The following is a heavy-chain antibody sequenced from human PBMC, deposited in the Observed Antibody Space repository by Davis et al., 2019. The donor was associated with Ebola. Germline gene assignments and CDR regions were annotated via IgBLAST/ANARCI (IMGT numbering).Heavy chain of an antibody. CDR1: GFTVSSNY. V-gene: IGHV3-53*04. CDR3: ARDRRGTPPRGMDV. J-gene: IGHJ6*02. D-gene: IGHD1-1*01. Sequence: PGGSLRLSCAASGFTVSSNYMSWVRQAPGKGLEWVSVIYSGGSTYYADSVKGRFTISRHNSKNTLYLQMNSLRAEDTAVYYCARDRRGTPPRGMDVWGQGTTVTVSS. CDR2: IYSGGST.